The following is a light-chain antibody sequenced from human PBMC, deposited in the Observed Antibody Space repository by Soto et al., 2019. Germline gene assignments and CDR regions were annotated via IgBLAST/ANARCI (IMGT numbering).Light chain of an antibody. J-gene: IGKJ1*01. CDR2: AAS. CDR3: QHYGTSPPWT. V-gene: IGKV3-20*01. CDR1: QSVTSNY. Sequence: EIVLTQSPGTLSLSPGERATLSCRASQSVTSNYLAWYQQKPGQAPRLLIYAASRRAPGIPDRFSASGSGTDFTLTITRLDPEDFAVYFCQHYGTSPPWTFGQGAKVDIK.